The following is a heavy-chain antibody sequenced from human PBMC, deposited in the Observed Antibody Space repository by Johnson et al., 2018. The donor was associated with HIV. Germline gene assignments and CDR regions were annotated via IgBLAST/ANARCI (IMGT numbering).Heavy chain of an antibody. CDR1: GFTFDDYA. J-gene: IGHJ3*02. Sequence: VQLVESGGGLVQPGRSLRLSCAASGFTFDDYAMHWVRQAPGKGLEWVSGISWNSGSIDYIDSVKGRFTISRDNAKNALYLQMNSLRAEDTAVYYCSRHSPRGYSGYDAFDIWGQGTMVTVSS. CDR2: ISWNSGSI. V-gene: IGHV3-9*01. CDR3: SRHSPRGYSGYDAFDI. D-gene: IGHD5-12*01.